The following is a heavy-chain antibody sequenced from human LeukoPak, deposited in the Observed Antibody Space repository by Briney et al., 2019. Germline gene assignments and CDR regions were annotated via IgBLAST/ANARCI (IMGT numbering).Heavy chain of an antibody. CDR3: AKEYYYGSGSYYFDY. D-gene: IGHD3-10*01. V-gene: IGHV3-30*18. J-gene: IGHJ4*02. CDR2: ISYDGSNK. Sequence: GGSLRLSCAASGFSFSSYGMHWVRQAPGKGEEWVAVISYDGSNKYYADYVKGRFTISRDNSKNTLYLQMNSLRAEDTAVYYCAKEYYYGSGSYYFDYWGQGTLVTVSS. CDR1: GFSFSSYG.